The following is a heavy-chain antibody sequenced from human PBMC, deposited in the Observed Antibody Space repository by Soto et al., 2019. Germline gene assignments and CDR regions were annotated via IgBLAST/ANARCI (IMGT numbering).Heavy chain of an antibody. Sequence: GGSLRLSCAASGFNFSDYYMSWIRQAPGKGLEWVSYISSSDDTIYYADSVKGRFTISRDNAKNSLSLQMNRLRAEDTAVYYCARDRAWYYGMDVWGQGTTVTVSS. V-gene: IGHV3-11*01. CDR1: GFNFSDYY. J-gene: IGHJ6*02. CDR3: ARDRAWYYGMDV. CDR2: ISSSDDTI.